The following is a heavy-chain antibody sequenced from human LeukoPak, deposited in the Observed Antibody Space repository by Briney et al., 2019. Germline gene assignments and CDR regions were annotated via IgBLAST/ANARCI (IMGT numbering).Heavy chain of an antibody. V-gene: IGHV3-21*01. Sequence: GGSLRLSCAASGFTFSSYEMNWVRQAPGKGLEWVSSISSSSSYIYYADSVKGRFTISRDNAKNSLYLQMNSLRAEDTAVYYCARDQGSNYPSYWGQGTLVTVSS. D-gene: IGHD4-11*01. CDR1: GFTFSSYE. CDR3: ARDQGSNYPSY. J-gene: IGHJ4*02. CDR2: ISSSSSYI.